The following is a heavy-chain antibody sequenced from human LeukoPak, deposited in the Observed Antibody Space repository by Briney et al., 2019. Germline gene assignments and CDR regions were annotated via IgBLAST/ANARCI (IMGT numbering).Heavy chain of an antibody. CDR3: ARVGYYDSSGYRAFDI. D-gene: IGHD3-22*01. CDR1: GFTFSSYS. Sequence: PGGSLRLSCAASGFTFSSYSMNWVRQAPGKGLEWVSSISSSSSYIYYADSVKGRFTISRDNAKNSLYLQMNSLRAEDTAVYYCARVGYYDSSGYRAFDIWGQGTMVTVSA. J-gene: IGHJ3*02. CDR2: ISSSSSYI. V-gene: IGHV3-21*01.